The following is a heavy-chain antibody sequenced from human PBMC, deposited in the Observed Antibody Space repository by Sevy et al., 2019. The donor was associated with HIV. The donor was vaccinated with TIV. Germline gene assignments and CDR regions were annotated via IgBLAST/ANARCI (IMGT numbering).Heavy chain of an antibody. CDR3: ARARYNYGSFYFDY. Sequence: GGSLRLSCAVSGFIVSSNYMTWVRQAPGKGLEWVSYISSGGTIIYYADSVKGRFTISRDNAKNSLYLQMNSLRAEDTAVYYCARARYNYGSFYFDYWGQGTLVTVSS. D-gene: IGHD5-18*01. CDR2: ISSGGTII. CDR1: GFIVSSNY. V-gene: IGHV3-11*01. J-gene: IGHJ4*02.